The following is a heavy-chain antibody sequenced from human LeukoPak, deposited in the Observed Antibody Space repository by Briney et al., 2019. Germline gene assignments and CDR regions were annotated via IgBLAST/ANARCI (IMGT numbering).Heavy chain of an antibody. CDR3: AKDLGYCSSTSCYGGAFDI. D-gene: IGHD2-2*01. CDR2: ISYDGSNK. CDR1: GFTFSSYG. Sequence: GGSLRLSCAASGFTFSSYGMHWVRQAPGKGLEWVAVISYDGSNKYYADSVKGRFTISRDNSKNTLYLQMNSLRAEDTAVYYCAKDLGYCSSTSCYGGAFDIWGQGTIVTVSS. J-gene: IGHJ3*02. V-gene: IGHV3-30*18.